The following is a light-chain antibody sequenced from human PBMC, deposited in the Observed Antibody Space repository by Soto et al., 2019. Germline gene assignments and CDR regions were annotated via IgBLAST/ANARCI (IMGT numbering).Light chain of an antibody. CDR3: QQYNNWPLS. V-gene: IGKV3-15*01. J-gene: IGKJ4*01. Sequence: TRSPATLPGSPWERVSLYCRASHSINDDVALYQQKPGQPPTLVMYRSSARAIGIPARFSGSGSGTEFTLTISSLQSEDFGTYYCQQYNNWPLSFGGGTKVDIK. CDR1: HSINDD. CDR2: RSS.